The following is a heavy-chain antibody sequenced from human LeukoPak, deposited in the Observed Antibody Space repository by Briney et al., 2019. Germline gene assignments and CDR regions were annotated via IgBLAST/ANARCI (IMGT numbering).Heavy chain of an antibody. CDR3: ARETGDLRAFDI. V-gene: IGHV1-46*01. Sequence: GASVKVSCKASGYTFTSYYMHWVRQAPGQGLEWMGIINPSGGSTSYAQKFQGRVTMTRDTSTSTVYMELSSLRSEDAAVYYCARETGDLRAFDIWGQGTMVTVSS. D-gene: IGHD7-27*01. CDR2: INPSGGST. J-gene: IGHJ3*02. CDR1: GYTFTSYY.